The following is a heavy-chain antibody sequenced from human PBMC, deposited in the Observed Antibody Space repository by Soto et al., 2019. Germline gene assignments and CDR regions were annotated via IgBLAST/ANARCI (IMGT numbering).Heavy chain of an antibody. D-gene: IGHD2-21*02. CDR2: IYYSGST. Sequence: SETLCLTWTVSGGSISSGCYYWSWIRQHPGKGLEWIGYIYYSGSTYYNPSLKSRVTISVDTSKNQFSLKLSSVTAADTAVYYCARAVVVTAVFDYWGQGTLVTVSS. CDR1: GGSISSGCYY. CDR3: ARAVVVTAVFDY. J-gene: IGHJ4*02. V-gene: IGHV4-31*02.